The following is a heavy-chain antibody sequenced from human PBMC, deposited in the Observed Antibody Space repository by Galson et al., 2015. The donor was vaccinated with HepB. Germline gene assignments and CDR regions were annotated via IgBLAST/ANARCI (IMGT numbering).Heavy chain of an antibody. D-gene: IGHD6-19*01. J-gene: IGHJ4*02. CDR3: AREDKNIAVAAFDY. CDR2: IWKDGSNT. V-gene: IGHV3-33*08. Sequence: SLRLSCAASGFTFSDYGMHWVRQAPGKGLEWVALIWKDGSNTYYSDSVKGRFTISRDNSKKTLYLQTSSLRAEDTAVYYCAREDKNIAVAAFDYWGQGTMVTVTS. CDR1: GFTFSDYG.